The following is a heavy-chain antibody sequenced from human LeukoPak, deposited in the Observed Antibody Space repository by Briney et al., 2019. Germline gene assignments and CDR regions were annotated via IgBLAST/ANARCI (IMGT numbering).Heavy chain of an antibody. CDR2: VYYSGAT. CDR1: GGSLSNY. J-gene: IGHJ4*02. V-gene: IGHV4-59*01. CDR3: ARDGLSWILDS. D-gene: IGHD2-2*03. Sequence: SETLSLTCPVSGGSLSNYWSWIRQPPGKGLEWIGFVYYSGATNYNPSLKSRVTISVDTSKNQFSLKLTSVTAADTAVYYCARDGLSWILDSWGQGTLVTVSS.